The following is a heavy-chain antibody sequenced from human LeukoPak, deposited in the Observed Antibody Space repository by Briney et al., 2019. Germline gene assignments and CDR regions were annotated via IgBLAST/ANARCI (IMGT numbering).Heavy chain of an antibody. CDR3: ARDLAYSRLDY. D-gene: IGHD5-18*01. Sequence: PGGSLRLSCAVAGLTFSSSWMDWVRQAPGKVLEWVASINPDGNKKYSADSVKGRFTISRDNAENSLYLQMNSLRVEDTAFYYCARDLAYSRLDYWGQGMLVTVSS. V-gene: IGHV3-7*01. J-gene: IGHJ4*02. CDR1: GLTFSSSW. CDR2: INPDGNKK.